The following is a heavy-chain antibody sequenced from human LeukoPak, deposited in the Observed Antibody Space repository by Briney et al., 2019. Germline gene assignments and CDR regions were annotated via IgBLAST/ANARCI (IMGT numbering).Heavy chain of an antibody. CDR2: ISYDGSNK. CDR3: AKDGGHCSGGSCYSGFDY. Sequence: GGSLRLSCAGSGFTFSSHWIGWVRQAPGKGLEWVAVISYDGSNKYYADSVKGRFTISRDNSKNTLYLQMNSLRAEDTAVYYCAKDGGHCSGGSCYSGFDYWGQGTLVTVSS. J-gene: IGHJ4*02. CDR1: GFTFSSHW. D-gene: IGHD2-15*01. V-gene: IGHV3-30*18.